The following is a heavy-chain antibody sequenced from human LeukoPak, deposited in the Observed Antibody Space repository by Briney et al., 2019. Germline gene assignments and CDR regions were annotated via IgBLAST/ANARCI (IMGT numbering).Heavy chain of an antibody. D-gene: IGHD2-15*01. CDR1: GFTFSTYA. V-gene: IGHV3-23*01. CDR3: AKGSLGSCRGVICYSLDY. CDR2: ISGSDAGT. Sequence: PGGSLRLSCAASGFTFSTYAMSWVRKSPGKGLGWVSAISGSDAGTYYADSVKGRFTISRDNSKNTLYLQMNSLRPEATATYYCAKGSLGSCRGVICYSLDYWGQGSLVTVSS. J-gene: IGHJ4*02.